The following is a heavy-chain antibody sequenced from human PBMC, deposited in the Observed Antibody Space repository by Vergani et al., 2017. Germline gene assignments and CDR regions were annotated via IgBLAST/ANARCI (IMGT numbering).Heavy chain of an antibody. V-gene: IGHV2-5*02. D-gene: IGHD6-19*01. J-gene: IGHJ5*02. CDR3: AHMMAVAGLNNWFEP. Sequence: QITLKESGPTLVKPTQTLTLTCTFSGFSLSTSGVGVGWIRQPPGKALEWLALIYWDDDKRYRPSLKSRLTITKDTAKNQVVLTMTNMDPVDTATYYCAHMMAVAGLNNWFEPWGQGTLVTVSS. CDR2: IYWDDDK. CDR1: GFSLSTSGVG.